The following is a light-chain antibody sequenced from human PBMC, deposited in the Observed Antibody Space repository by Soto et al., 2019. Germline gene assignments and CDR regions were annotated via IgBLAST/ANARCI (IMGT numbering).Light chain of an antibody. V-gene: IGKV3-15*01. J-gene: IGKJ1*01. CDR1: QSVSNN. CDR3: QQYNNWPRT. CDR2: GAS. Sequence: EIVLPQSPVTLSVSPGERATLSCRASQSVSNNLAWYQQKPGQSPRLLIYGASTGATGIPARFSGSGSGTEFTLTISSLQSEDFAVYYCQQYNNWPRTFGQGTKVDIK.